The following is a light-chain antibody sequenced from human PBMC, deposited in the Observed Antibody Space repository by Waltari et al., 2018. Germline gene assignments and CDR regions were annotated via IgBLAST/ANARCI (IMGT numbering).Light chain of an antibody. CDR1: SSDVGGYNY. J-gene: IGLJ2*01. V-gene: IGLV2-14*03. CDR2: DVS. Sequence: QSALTQPASVSGSPGQSITISCTGTSSDVGGYNYVSWYLQHPGKAPKLMIYDVSNRPSGVSNRFSGSKSGNTASLTISGLQAEDEAHYYCSSYISSDTLELFGGGTSLTV. CDR3: SSYISSDTLEL.